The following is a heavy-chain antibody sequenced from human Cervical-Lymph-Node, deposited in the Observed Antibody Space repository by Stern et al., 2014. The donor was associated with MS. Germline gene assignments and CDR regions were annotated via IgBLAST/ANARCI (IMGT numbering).Heavy chain of an antibody. D-gene: IGHD2-21*02. CDR1: GFTFSSYG. J-gene: IGHJ4*02. CDR2: ISYDGSNK. Sequence: VQLVESGGGVVQPGRSLRLSCAASGFTFSSYGMHWVRQAPGKGLEWVAVISYDGSNKYYADSVKGRFTISRDNSKNTLYLQMSSLRAEDTAVYYCAKVPVRCGGDCSSYYFDYWGQGTLVTVSS. V-gene: IGHV3-30*18. CDR3: AKVPVRCGGDCSSYYFDY.